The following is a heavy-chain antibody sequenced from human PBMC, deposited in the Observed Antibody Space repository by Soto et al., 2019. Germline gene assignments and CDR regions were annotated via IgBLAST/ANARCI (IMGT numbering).Heavy chain of an antibody. J-gene: IGHJ5*02. CDR1: GGSISSGGYY. CDR3: ARDPRYDSSGYYDP. D-gene: IGHD3-22*01. V-gene: IGHV4-31*03. CDR2: IYYSGST. Sequence: PSETLSLTCTVSGGSISSGGYYWSWIRQHPGKGLEWIGYIYYSGSTYYNPSLKSRVTISVETSKNQFSLKLSSVTAADTAVYYCARDPRYDSSGYYDPWGQGTLVTVSS.